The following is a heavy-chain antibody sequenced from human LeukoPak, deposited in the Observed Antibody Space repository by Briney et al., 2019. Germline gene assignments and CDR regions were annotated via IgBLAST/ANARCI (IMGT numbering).Heavy chain of an antibody. V-gene: IGHV4-59*01. Sequence: SETLSLTCTVSGGSISSYYWSWIRQPPGKGLEWIGYIYYSGSTKYNPSLKSRVIISVDSSKNQFSLKLSAVTAADTAVYYGAGRNRGYSSGRGAFDIWGQGTMVTVSS. J-gene: IGHJ3*02. D-gene: IGHD6-19*01. CDR1: GGSISSYY. CDR2: IYYSGST. CDR3: AGRNRGYSSGRGAFDI.